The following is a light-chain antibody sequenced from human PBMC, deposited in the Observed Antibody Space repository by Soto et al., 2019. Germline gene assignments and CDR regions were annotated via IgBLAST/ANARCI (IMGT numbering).Light chain of an antibody. CDR2: SAS. CDR3: QQRHNWPLT. CDR1: QSISTE. J-gene: IGKJ2*01. Sequence: EIVMTQSPATLSVSPGERANLSCRASQSISTELAWYKQKPGQPPRLLISSASTRATGGPARFTGSGSGSEFTLTLSGLQSDDFAVYYGQQRHNWPLTFVQ. V-gene: IGKV3-15*01.